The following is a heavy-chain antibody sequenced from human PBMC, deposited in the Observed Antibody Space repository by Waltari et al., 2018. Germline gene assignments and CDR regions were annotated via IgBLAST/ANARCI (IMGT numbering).Heavy chain of an antibody. CDR1: GGSISSYY. CDR3: ARAGRGNNWFDP. Sequence: QVQLQESGPGLVKPSETLSLTCTVSGGSISSYYWSWIRQPPGKGLEGIGYIYYSGSTTYTPSLKSRVTISVDPSKNQFSLKLSSVTAADSAVYYCARAGRGNNWFDPWGQGTLVTVSS. D-gene: IGHD1-26*01. V-gene: IGHV4-59*01. J-gene: IGHJ5*02. CDR2: IYYSGST.